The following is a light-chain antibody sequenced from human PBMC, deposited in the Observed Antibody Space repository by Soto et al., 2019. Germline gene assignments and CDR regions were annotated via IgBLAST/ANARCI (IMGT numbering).Light chain of an antibody. Sequence: DIQMTQSPSTLSASVGDRVTITCRASQSISSWLAWYRQKPGKAPKLLIHAASSLDSGVPSRFSGSGSGTEFALPVSSLQPYDFATYYCQEYNSYSLTFGGGTKVVIK. CDR2: AAS. CDR3: QEYNSYSLT. V-gene: IGKV1-5*01. CDR1: QSISSW. J-gene: IGKJ4*01.